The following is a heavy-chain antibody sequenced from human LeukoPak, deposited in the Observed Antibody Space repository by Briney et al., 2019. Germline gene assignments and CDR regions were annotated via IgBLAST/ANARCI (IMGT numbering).Heavy chain of an antibody. CDR2: IYSSGTT. V-gene: IGHV4-59*11. Sequence: SETPSLTCTVSGGSISSHYWSWIRQPPGKGLEWIGYIYSSGTTKYNPSLMSRVTISVDTTKNQFSLRLNSVTAADTAVYYCAREIVVPAAPYYYGMDVWGQGTSVTVSS. J-gene: IGHJ6*02. CDR3: AREIVVPAAPYYYGMDV. D-gene: IGHD2-2*01. CDR1: GGSISSHY.